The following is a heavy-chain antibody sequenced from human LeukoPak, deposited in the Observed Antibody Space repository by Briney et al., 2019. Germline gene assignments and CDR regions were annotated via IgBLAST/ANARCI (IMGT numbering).Heavy chain of an antibody. CDR1: GYTFTDFY. CDR3: ATEGVTRGFHY. V-gene: IGHV1-2*02. CDR2: INPHSDGT. J-gene: IGHJ4*02. Sequence: ASVKVSCKASGYTFTDFYMHWVRQAPGQGLEWMGWINPHSDGTNLAQKFQGRGTMTRDTSISTAYMELSRLRSDDTAMYYCATEGVTRGFHYWGQGSLVTVSS. D-gene: IGHD4-11*01.